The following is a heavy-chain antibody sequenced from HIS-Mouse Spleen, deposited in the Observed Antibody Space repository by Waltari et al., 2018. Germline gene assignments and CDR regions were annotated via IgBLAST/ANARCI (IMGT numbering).Heavy chain of an antibody. CDR1: GFTFSSYG. CDR2: ISYDVSNK. CDR3: AKASSGWLDY. J-gene: IGHJ4*02. V-gene: IGHV3-30*18. D-gene: IGHD6-19*01. Sequence: QVQLVESGGGVVQPGRSLRLSCAASGFTFSSYGLHWVRQAPGKGVGWVAVISYDVSNKYYADSVKGRFTISRDNSKNTLYLQMNSLRAEDTAVYYCAKASSGWLDYWGQGTLVTVSS.